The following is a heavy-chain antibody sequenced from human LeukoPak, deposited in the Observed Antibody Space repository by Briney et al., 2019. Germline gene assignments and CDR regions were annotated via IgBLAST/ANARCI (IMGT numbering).Heavy chain of an antibody. CDR1: GFTFSNYI. V-gene: IGHV3-21*01. CDR2: ISSSSSYI. CDR3: AQWNLGP. Sequence: PGGSLRLSCAASGFTFSNYIMNWVRQAPRKGLEWVSSISSSSSYIYYADSVKGRFTISRDSAKNSMYLQMNSLRAEDTAVYYCAQWNLGPWGQGTLVTVSS. D-gene: IGHD1-1*01. J-gene: IGHJ5*02.